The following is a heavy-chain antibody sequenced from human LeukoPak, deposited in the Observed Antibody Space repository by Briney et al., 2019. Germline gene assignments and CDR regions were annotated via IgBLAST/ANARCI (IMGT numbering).Heavy chain of an antibody. CDR3: ARADPNASGYFYRFNWFDP. CDR2: IYSSGST. J-gene: IGHJ5*02. CDR1: GGSISSYY. Sequence: TASETLSLTCTVSGGSISSYYWNWVRQPPGKGLEWIGNIYSSGSTDYNPSLKSRVTISLDTSKFQFSLRLNSVTAADTAVYYCARADPNASGYFYRFNWFDPWGQGTLVTVSS. V-gene: IGHV4-59*01. D-gene: IGHD3-10*01.